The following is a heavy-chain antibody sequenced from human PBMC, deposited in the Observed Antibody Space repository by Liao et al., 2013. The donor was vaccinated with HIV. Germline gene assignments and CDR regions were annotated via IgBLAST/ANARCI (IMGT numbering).Heavy chain of an antibody. Sequence: QVQLQESGPGLVKPSQTLSLTCGVSGGSMSSGGYYWSWIRQPPGKGLEWVGEIDHSGTTKYSPSLQSRVTISVLKSRNQFSLKLSSVTAADTAIYYCARSERWTLSSGDVWGRGTTVTVSS. CDR3: ARSERWTLSSGDV. J-gene: IGHJ6*04. V-gene: IGHV4-31*11. CDR2: IDHSGTT. CDR1: GGSMSSGGYY. D-gene: IGHD3-10*01.